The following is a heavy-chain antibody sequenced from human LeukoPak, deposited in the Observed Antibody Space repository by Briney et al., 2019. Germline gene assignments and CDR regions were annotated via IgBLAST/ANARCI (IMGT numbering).Heavy chain of an antibody. V-gene: IGHV4-34*01. D-gene: IGHD3-22*01. CDR1: GGSFSGYY. CDR3: ARGQRGSGLDY. CDR2: INHSGST. Sequence: SETLSLTCAVYGGSFSGYYWSWIRQPPGKGLEWIGEINHSGSTNYNPSLKSRVTISVDTSKNQFSLKLSSVTAADTAVYYCARGQRGSGLDYWGQGTLVTVSS. J-gene: IGHJ4*02.